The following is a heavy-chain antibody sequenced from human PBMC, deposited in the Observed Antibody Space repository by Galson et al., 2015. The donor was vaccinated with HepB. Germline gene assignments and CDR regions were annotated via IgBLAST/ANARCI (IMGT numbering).Heavy chain of an antibody. V-gene: IGHV1-69*04. CDR2: IIPILGIA. Sequence: SVKVSCKASGGTFSSYTIRWVRQAPGQGLEWMGRIIPILGIANYAQKFQGRVTITADKFTSTAYMELSSLRSEDTAVYYCARETPRDGYHFDYWGQGTLVTVSS. J-gene: IGHJ4*02. CDR1: GGTFSSYT. CDR3: ARETPRDGYHFDY. D-gene: IGHD5-24*01.